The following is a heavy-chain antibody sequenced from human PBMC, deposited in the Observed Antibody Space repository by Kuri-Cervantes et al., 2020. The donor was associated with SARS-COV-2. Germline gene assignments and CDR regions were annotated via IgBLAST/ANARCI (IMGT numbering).Heavy chain of an antibody. V-gene: IGHV4-61*08. D-gene: IGHD6-13*01. Sequence: SQTLSLTCGISGGYVNRGGYYWTWIRQAPGKGLEWIAYMYYNVKTTYNPSLKSRVTISADTSKNQFSLKLTSVTAADTAVYYCARDDFSYGSNHFDIWGQGILVTVSS. J-gene: IGHJ4*02. CDR2: MYYNVKT. CDR1: GGYVNRGGYY. CDR3: ARDDFSYGSNHFDI.